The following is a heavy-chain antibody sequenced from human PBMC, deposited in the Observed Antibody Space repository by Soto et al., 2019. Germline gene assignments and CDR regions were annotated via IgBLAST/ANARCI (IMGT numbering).Heavy chain of an antibody. CDR3: ATLGGLYADYLNSHFLS. Sequence: PGGSLRLSCAASGFTFSTYAMTWVRQAPGRGLECVSVISGSGDSTHYADSVKGRFTISRDNSKSTLYMEMNSLRAEDTAVYYCATLGGLYADYLNSHFLSWGQGILVTVSS. J-gene: IGHJ4*02. CDR1: GFTFSTYA. CDR2: ISGSGDST. V-gene: IGHV3-23*01. D-gene: IGHD4-17*01.